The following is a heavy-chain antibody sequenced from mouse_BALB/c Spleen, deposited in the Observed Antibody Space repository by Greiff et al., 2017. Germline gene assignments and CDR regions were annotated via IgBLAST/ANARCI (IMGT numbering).Heavy chain of an antibody. J-gene: IGHJ4*01. Sequence: VQLQQSGAELVKPGASVKLSCTASGFNIKDTYMHWVKQRPEQGLEWIGRIDPANGNTKYDPKFQGKATITADTSSNTAYLQLSSLTSEDTAVYYCARSLLRGDYAMDYWGQGTSVTVSS. V-gene: IGHV14-3*02. CDR2: IDPANGNT. CDR3: ARSLLRGDYAMDY. CDR1: GFNIKDTY. D-gene: IGHD1-1*01.